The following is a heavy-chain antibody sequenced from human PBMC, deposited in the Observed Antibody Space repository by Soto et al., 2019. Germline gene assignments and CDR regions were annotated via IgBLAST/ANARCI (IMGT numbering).Heavy chain of an antibody. CDR1: GGSMRDYY. Sequence: SETLSLTCSVSGGSMRDYYWSWIRQSPGKGLEWFGSVFHSGISYYKPSVKSRVTISVDTSKNQSSLNLTSVTASDTAVYFCVSQRTTVITQAYFDYWGPGALVTVSS. J-gene: IGHJ4*02. CDR2: VFHSGIS. V-gene: IGHV4-59*04. CDR3: VSQRTTVITQAYFDY. D-gene: IGHD4-4*01.